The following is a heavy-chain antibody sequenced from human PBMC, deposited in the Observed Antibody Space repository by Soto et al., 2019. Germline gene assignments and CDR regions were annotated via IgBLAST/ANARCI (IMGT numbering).Heavy chain of an antibody. CDR3: ARRGYSGYEHIDY. CDR2: IDPSDSYT. V-gene: IGHV5-10-1*01. J-gene: IGHJ4*02. Sequence: VESLKISCKGSGYIFTSYWISCGLQMPGKGLEWMGRIDPSDSYTNYSPSFQGHVTISADKSISTAYLQWSSLKASDTAMYYCARRGYSGYEHIDYWGQGTLVTVSS. CDR1: GYIFTSYW. D-gene: IGHD5-12*01.